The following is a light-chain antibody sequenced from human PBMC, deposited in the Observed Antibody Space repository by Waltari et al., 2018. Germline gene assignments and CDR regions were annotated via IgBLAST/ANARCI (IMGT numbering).Light chain of an antibody. CDR2: DAS. J-gene: IGKJ4*01. CDR1: QNIDSY. V-gene: IGKV3-11*01. Sequence: EIVLTQSPATLSLSPGERATLSCRASQNIDSYLAWYQLKPGQVPRLLIYDASNRATGIPARFSGSGSGADFTLIISSLEPEDFAVYYCQNRRNWPLLTFGGGTKVEIK. CDR3: QNRRNWPLLT.